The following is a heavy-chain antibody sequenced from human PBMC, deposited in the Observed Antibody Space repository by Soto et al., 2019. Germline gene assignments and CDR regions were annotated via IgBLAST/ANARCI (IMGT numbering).Heavy chain of an antibody. D-gene: IGHD1-26*01. CDR3: EKDYYTFDP. CDR2: ISSGGST. J-gene: IGHJ5*02. V-gene: IGHV3-23*01. CDR1: GFSFSGYA. Sequence: GGSLRLSCAASGFSFSGYAMSWVRQAPGQGLEWVSSISSGGSTYYADSVKGRFTISRDNSKNTLYLQMTSLRAGGTALYYCEKDYYTFDPWGQGTLVTVSS.